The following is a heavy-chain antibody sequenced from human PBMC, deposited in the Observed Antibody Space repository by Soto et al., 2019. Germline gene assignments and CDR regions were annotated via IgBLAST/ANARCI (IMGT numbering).Heavy chain of an antibody. J-gene: IGHJ6*02. V-gene: IGHV4-31*11. CDR1: GDSIGSGAFY. D-gene: IGHD3-3*01. CDR3: ARALGGVSSSGMDV. Sequence: QLQESGPGLVAPSQTLSLRCAVSGDSIGSGAFYWTRVRQVPGKGLEWIGFVSVSGNAFYNPSLKSRVAISIETSENQLSLRLLSVTAADAAVYFCARALGGVSSSGMDVWGQGTTVTVSS. CDR2: VSVSGNA.